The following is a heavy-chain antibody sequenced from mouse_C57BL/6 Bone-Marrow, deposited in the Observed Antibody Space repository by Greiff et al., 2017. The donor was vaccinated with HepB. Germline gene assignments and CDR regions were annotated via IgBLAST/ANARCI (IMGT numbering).Heavy chain of an antibody. CDR3: ARDPYYSNYWYFDV. CDR1: GFTFSSYA. V-gene: IGHV5-4*01. D-gene: IGHD2-5*01. J-gene: IGHJ1*03. CDR2: ISDGGSYT. Sequence: EVQGVESGGGLVKPGGSLKLSCAASGFTFSSYAMSWVRQTPEKRLEWVATISDGGSYTYYPDNVKGRFTISRDNAKNNLYLQMSHLKSEDTAMYYCARDPYYSNYWYFDVWGTGTTVTVSS.